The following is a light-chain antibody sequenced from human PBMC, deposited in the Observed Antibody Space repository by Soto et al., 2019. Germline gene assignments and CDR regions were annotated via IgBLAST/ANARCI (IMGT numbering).Light chain of an antibody. CDR1: SSDIGGYNY. CDR3: SSYTSSSTHWM. J-gene: IGLJ3*02. V-gene: IGLV2-14*01. CDR2: EVT. Sequence: QSALTQPASVSGSPGQSITISCTGTSSDIGGYNYVSWYQQHPGKAPKLMIYEVTNRPSRVSNRFSGSKSGNTASLTISGLQAEDEADYYCSSYTSSSTHWMFGGGTKLTVL.